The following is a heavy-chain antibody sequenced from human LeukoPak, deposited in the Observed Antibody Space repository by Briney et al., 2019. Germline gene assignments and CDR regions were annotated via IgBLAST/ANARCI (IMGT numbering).Heavy chain of an antibody. J-gene: IGHJ4*02. CDR1: GFTFSSYG. D-gene: IGHD6-13*01. CDR2: ISRVSSDI. V-gene: IGHV3-21*01. CDR3: VRDEDSRSSPRTDY. Sequence: GGSLRLSCAASGFTFSSYGMKWVRQAPGRGLEWVSSISRVSSDIYYADSVKGRFTVSRDNTKNSLYLQMNNLRAEDTAIYYCVRDEDSRSSPRTDYWGQGTLVTVSS.